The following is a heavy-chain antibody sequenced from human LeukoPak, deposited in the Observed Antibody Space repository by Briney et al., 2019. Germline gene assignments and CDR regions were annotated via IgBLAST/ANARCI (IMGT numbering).Heavy chain of an antibody. D-gene: IGHD5-12*01. CDR2: IKQDGSEK. Sequence: GGSLRLSCAASGITFSSFWMSWVRQAPGKGLEWVANIKQDGSEKYYVDSVKGRFTISRDNAKNSLYLQMNSLRAEDTTVYYCARPIVATNLDYWGQGILVTVSS. V-gene: IGHV3-7*05. J-gene: IGHJ4*02. CDR1: GITFSSFW. CDR3: ARPIVATNLDY.